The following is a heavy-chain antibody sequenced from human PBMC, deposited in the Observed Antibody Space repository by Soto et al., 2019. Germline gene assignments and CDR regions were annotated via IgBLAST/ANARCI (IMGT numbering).Heavy chain of an antibody. D-gene: IGHD2-15*01. Sequence: SETLSLTCTVSGGSISSSSYYWGWIRQPPGKGLEWIGSIYYSGSTYYNPSLKSRVTISVDTSKNQFSLKLSSVTAADTAVYYCARQICSGGSCYGNPSGQGTLVTVSS. J-gene: IGHJ5*02. CDR3: ARQICSGGSCYGNP. CDR2: IYYSGST. V-gene: IGHV4-39*01. CDR1: GGSISSSSYY.